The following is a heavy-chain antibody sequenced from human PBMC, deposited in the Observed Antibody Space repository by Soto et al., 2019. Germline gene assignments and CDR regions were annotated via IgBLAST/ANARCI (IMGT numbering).Heavy chain of an antibody. CDR2: INPSGGST. CDR3: ARDLGYYDSSGYYPGY. J-gene: IGHJ4*02. D-gene: IGHD3-22*01. Sequence: ASVKVSCKASGYTFTSYYMHWVRQAPGQGLEWMGIINPSGGSTSYAQKFQGRVTMTRDTSTSTVYMELSSLRSEDTDVYYCARDLGYYDSSGYYPGYWGQGTLVTAPQ. V-gene: IGHV1-46*01. CDR1: GYTFTSYY.